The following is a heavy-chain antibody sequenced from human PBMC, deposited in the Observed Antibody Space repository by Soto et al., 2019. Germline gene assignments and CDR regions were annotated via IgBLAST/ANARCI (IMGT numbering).Heavy chain of an antibody. Sequence: ASVKVSCKASGYTFTSYYMDWVRQAPGQGLEWMGIINPSGGSTSYAQKFQGRVTMTRDTSTSTVYMELSSLRSEDTAVYYCARRGYSYGYDYWGQGTLVTVSS. J-gene: IGHJ4*02. CDR1: GYTFTSYY. CDR3: ARRGYSYGYDY. D-gene: IGHD5-18*01. CDR2: INPSGGST. V-gene: IGHV1-46*01.